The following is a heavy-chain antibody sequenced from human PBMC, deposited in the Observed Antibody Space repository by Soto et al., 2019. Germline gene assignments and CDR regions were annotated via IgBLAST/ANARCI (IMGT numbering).Heavy chain of an antibody. CDR3: AKDYAVVIAALFDY. J-gene: IGHJ4*02. Sequence: EVQLLQSGGALVQPGGSLRLSCTASGFTFFSYAMTWVRQAPGKGLEWVSSINGIGSSTYYADSAKGRFTISRDNSKNTLYLQMNSLRAEDTAVYYCAKDYAVVIAALFDYWGQVTLVTVSS. D-gene: IGHD2-15*01. V-gene: IGHV3-23*01. CDR2: INGIGSST. CDR1: GFTFFSYA.